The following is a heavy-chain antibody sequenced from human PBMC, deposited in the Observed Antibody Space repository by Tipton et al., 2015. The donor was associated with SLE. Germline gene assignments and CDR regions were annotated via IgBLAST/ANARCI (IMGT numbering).Heavy chain of an antibody. V-gene: IGHV1-18*04. D-gene: IGHD5-18*01. CDR3: ARAEIQLWLPDGFDI. CDR2: ISAYNGNT. Sequence: QLVQSGAEVKKPGESLRISCKCSGYSFTSYWISWVRQMPGKGLEWMGRISAYNGNTNYAQKLQGRVTMTTDTSTSTAYMELRSRRSDDTAVYYCARAEIQLWLPDGFDIWGQRTMSTVSS. J-gene: IGHJ3*02. CDR1: GYSFTSYW.